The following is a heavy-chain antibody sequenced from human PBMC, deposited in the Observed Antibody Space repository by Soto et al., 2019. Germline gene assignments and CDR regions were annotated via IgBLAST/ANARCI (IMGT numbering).Heavy chain of an antibody. V-gene: IGHV4-31*03. CDR1: GGSISSGGYY. Sequence: SETLSLTCTVSGGSISSGGYYWSWIRQHPGKGLEWIGYIYYSGSTYYNPSLKSRVTISVDTSKNQFSLKLSSVTAADTAVYYCARLRTRLGDHDTLAYWGQGTLVTVSS. J-gene: IGHJ4*02. CDR2: IYYSGST. CDR3: ARLRTRLGDHDTLAY. D-gene: IGHD2-21*02.